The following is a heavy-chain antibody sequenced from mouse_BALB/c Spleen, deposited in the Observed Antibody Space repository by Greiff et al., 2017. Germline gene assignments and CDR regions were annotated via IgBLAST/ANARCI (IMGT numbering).Heavy chain of an antibody. CDR2: ISSGSSTI. Sequence: EAKLVESGGGLVQPGGSRKLSCAASGFTFSSFGMHWVRQAPEKGLEWVAYISSGSSTIYYADTVKGRFTISRDNPKNTLFLQMTSLRSEDTAMYYCAGSYYDYAWFAYWGQGTLVTVSA. CDR3: AGSYYDYAWFAY. CDR1: GFTFSSFG. J-gene: IGHJ3*01. V-gene: IGHV5-17*02. D-gene: IGHD2-4*01.